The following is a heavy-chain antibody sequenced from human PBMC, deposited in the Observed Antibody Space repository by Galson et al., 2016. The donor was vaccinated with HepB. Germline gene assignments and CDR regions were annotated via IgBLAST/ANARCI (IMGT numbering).Heavy chain of an antibody. D-gene: IGHD2-2*01. J-gene: IGHJ4*02. V-gene: IGHV4-39*01. CDR2: TPYSGGT. CDR1: GGPLSRSSYF. Sequence: SETLSLTCTVAGGPLSRSSYFWPWIRQSPVKGLEWVGSTPYSGGTLYNSSLTSRLNMSLDMSKNQVSLTLRSVTAADTAIYYCVSPSHVCISINCQFDHWGQGSLVTVSS. CDR3: VSPSHVCISINCQFDH.